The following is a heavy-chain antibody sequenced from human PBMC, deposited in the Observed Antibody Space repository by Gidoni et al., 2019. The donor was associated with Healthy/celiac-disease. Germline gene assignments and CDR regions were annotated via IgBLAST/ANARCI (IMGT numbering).Heavy chain of an antibody. J-gene: IGHJ6*02. V-gene: IGHV3-21*01. D-gene: IGHD2-15*01. Sequence: EVQRVESGGGLVKPGGSLRLSCAASGFPFSSYSMNWVRQAPGKGLEWVSSISSSSSYISYADSVKGRFTISRDNAKNSLYLQMNSLRAEDTAVYYCARDQVVVVVAATYYYYYGMDVWGQGTTVTVSS. CDR2: ISSSSSYI. CDR3: ARDQVVVVVAATYYYYYGMDV. CDR1: GFPFSSYS.